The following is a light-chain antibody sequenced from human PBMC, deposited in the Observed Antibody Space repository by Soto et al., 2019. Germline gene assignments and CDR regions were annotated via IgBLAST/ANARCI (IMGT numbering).Light chain of an antibody. CDR1: SSDVGGYIY. V-gene: IGLV2-14*03. J-gene: IGLJ2*01. CDR2: DVS. CDR3: SSYTTITTAVI. Sequence: QSVLTQPASVSGSPGQSITISCTGTSSDVGGYIYVSWYQQHPGKAPKLMIYDVSNRPSGVSRRFSGSKSGNTASLTISGLKAEDEADYYCSSYTTITTAVIFGGGTKLTVL.